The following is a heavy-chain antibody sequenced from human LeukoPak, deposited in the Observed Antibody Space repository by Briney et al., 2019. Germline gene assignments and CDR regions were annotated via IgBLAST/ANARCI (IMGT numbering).Heavy chain of an antibody. V-gene: IGHV3-9*01. D-gene: IGHD3-22*01. CDR2: ISWNSGSI. CDR1: GFTFDDYA. Sequence: PGRSLRLSCAASGFTFDDYAMHWVRQAPGKGLEWVSGISWNSGSIGYADSVKGRFTISRDNAKNSLYLQMNSLRAEDTALYYCAKDGPRLMIVGTFNWLDPWGQGTLVTVSS. J-gene: IGHJ5*02. CDR3: AKDGPRLMIVGTFNWLDP.